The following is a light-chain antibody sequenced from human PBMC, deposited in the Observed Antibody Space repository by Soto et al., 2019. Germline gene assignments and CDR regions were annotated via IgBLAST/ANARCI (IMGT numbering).Light chain of an antibody. CDR1: QGINSW. J-gene: IGKJ4*01. Sequence: DIQMTQSPSTLSASVGDRVTITCRASQGINSWLAWYQQKPGKAPKLLIYQASTLEGGVPSRFSGSGSGTEFTLTISSLQPDDFATYYCQQYNFYSLTFGGGTKGEIK. CDR2: QAS. V-gene: IGKV1-5*03. CDR3: QQYNFYSLT.